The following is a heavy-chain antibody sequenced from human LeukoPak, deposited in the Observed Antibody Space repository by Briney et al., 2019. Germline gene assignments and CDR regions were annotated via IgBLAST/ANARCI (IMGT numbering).Heavy chain of an antibody. V-gene: IGHV1-69*05. J-gene: IGHJ4*02. CDR3: ARDLNHLYDSSGYYCLN. CDR2: IIPIFGTA. D-gene: IGHD3-22*01. Sequence: ASVKVSCKASGGTFSSYAISWVRQAPGQGLEWMGRIIPIFGTANYAQKFQGRVTITTDESTSTAYMELSSLRSDDTAVYYCARDLNHLYDSSGYYCLNWGQGTLVTVSS. CDR1: GGTFSSYA.